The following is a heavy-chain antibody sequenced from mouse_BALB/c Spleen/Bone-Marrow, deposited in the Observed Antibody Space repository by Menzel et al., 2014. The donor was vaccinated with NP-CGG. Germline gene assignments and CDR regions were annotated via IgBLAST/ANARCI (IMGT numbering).Heavy chain of an antibody. CDR2: INPGSGGT. V-gene: IGHV1-54*01. D-gene: IGHD3-1*01. Sequence: VQLQQSGAELVRPGTSVKVSCKASGYAFXNYLIEWVKRRPGQGLEWIGVINPGSGGTNYNENFKGKATLTADKSSSTAYMQLSRLTSEDSAVYFCAGHLGPAYAMDYWGQGTSVTVSS. CDR1: GYAFXNYL. CDR3: AGHLGPAYAMDY. J-gene: IGHJ4*01.